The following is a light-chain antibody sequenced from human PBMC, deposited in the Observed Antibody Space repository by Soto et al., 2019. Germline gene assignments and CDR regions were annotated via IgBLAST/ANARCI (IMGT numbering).Light chain of an antibody. V-gene: IGLV4-69*01. CDR3: QTWVTGIQI. Sequence: QLVLTQSPSASASLGASVKLTCTLSSGHSSYAIAWHQQQPEKGPRYLMKLNSDGSHSKGDGIPDRFSGSSSGAERYLTISSLQSEEEADYYCQTWVTGIQIFGGGTKLTVL. CDR2: LNSDGSH. CDR1: SGHSSYA. J-gene: IGLJ2*01.